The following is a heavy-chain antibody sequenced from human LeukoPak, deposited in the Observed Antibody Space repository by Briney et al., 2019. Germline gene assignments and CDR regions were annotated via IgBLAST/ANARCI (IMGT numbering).Heavy chain of an antibody. Sequence: GGSLRLSSAASGFTFSSYWMSWVRQAPGKGLEWVANIKQDGSEKYYVDSVKGRFTISRDNAKNSLYLQMNSLRAEDTAVYYCARGPIAAARPYYFDYWGQGTLVTVSS. CDR3: ARGPIAAARPYYFDY. CDR2: IKQDGSEK. V-gene: IGHV3-7*01. J-gene: IGHJ4*02. CDR1: GFTFSSYW. D-gene: IGHD6-13*01.